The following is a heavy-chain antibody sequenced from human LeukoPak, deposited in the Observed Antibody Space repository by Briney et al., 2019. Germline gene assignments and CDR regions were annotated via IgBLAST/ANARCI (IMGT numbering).Heavy chain of an antibody. Sequence: GGSLRLSCAASGFTFSGYAMHWVRQAPGKGLEWVANIKQDGNERYYVDSVGGRFTVSRDNAKNSLYLQLNSLRADDTAVYYCARDPDQGGTGWYYFDFWGQETLVTVSS. J-gene: IGHJ4*02. CDR3: ARDPDQGGTGWYYFDF. D-gene: IGHD6-19*01. V-gene: IGHV3-7*03. CDR2: IKQDGNER. CDR1: GFTFSGYA.